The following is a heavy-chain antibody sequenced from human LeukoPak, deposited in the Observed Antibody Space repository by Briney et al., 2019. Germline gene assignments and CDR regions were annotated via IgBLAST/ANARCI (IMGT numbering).Heavy chain of an antibody. V-gene: IGHV4-59*01. CDR3: ARVSGYSYGWGAFDI. D-gene: IGHD5-18*01. J-gene: IGHJ3*02. CDR2: IYYSGST. CDR1: GGSISSYY. Sequence: PSETLSLTCTVSGGSISSYYWSWIRQPPGKGLEWLGYIYYSGSTNYNPSLKSRVTISVDTSKNQFSLKLSSVTAADTAVYYCARVSGYSYGWGAFDIWGQGTMVTVSS.